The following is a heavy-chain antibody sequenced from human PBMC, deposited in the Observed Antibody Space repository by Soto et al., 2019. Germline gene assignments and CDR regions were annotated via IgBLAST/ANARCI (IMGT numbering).Heavy chain of an antibody. CDR1: GFTFDDYT. Sequence: PGGSLRLSCVASGFTFDDYTMHWVRQAPGKGLEWVSLISWDGGSTYYADSVKGRFTISRDNSKNSLYLQMNSLRTEDTALYYCAKDVSRSPYSSGWYSPNFDYWGQGTLVTVSS. V-gene: IGHV3-43*01. CDR2: ISWDGGST. J-gene: IGHJ4*02. D-gene: IGHD6-19*01. CDR3: AKDVSRSPYSSGWYSPNFDY.